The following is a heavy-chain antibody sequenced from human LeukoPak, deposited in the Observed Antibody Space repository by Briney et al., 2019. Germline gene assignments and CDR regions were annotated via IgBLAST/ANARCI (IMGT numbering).Heavy chain of an antibody. V-gene: IGHV3-15*01. CDR2: IKSKTDGGTT. D-gene: IGHD3-22*01. CDR3: TKHYYYDSSGYYWVDY. Sequence: GGSLRLSCAASGFTFSNAWMSWVRQAPGKGLEWVGRIKSKTDGGTTDYAAPVKGRFTISRDDSKNTLYLQMNSLKTEDTAVYYCTKHYYYDSSGYYWVDYWGQGTLVTVSS. CDR1: GFTFSNAW. J-gene: IGHJ4*02.